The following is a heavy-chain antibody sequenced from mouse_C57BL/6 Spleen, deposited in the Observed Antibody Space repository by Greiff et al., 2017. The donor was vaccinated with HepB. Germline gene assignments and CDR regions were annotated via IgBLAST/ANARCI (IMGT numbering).Heavy chain of an antibody. V-gene: IGHV5-4*01. J-gene: IGHJ2*01. CDR1: GFTFSSYA. CDR2: ISDGGSYT. CDR3: AREITTVVAFDY. Sequence: EVQRVESGGGLVKPGGSLKLSCAASGFTFSSYAMSWVRQTPEKRLEWVATISDGGSYTYYPDNVKGRFTISRDNAKNNLYLQMSHLKSEDTAMYYCAREITTVVAFDYWGQGTTLTVSS. D-gene: IGHD1-1*01.